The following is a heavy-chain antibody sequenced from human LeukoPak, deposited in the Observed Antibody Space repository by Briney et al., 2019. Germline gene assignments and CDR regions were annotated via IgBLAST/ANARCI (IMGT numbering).Heavy chain of an antibody. CDR1: GGSFSGYY. J-gene: IGHJ6*03. CDR2: MNHSGST. CDR3: ARATRYYYDSSGRSYYYYMDV. D-gene: IGHD3-22*01. V-gene: IGHV4-34*01. Sequence: PSETLSLTCAVYGGSFSGYYCSWIRQPPGKGLEWIGEMNHSGSTNYNPSLKSRVTISVDTSKNQFSLKLSSVTAADTAVYYCARATRYYYDSSGRSYYYYMDVWGKGTTVTVSS.